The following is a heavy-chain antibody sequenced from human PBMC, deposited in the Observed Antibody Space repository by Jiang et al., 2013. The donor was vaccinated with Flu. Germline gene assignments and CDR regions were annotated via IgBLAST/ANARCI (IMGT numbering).Heavy chain of an antibody. J-gene: IGHJ4*02. CDR3: ARAGSPNYYDTSGDFYTQPHY. Sequence: VQLLESGGGLVQPGGSLRLSCAASGFTFSNYVMSWVRQAPGKGLEWVSSISGSGLSIYYADSVKGRFTISRDNSKNTLYLQMNRLRAEDTAVYYCARAGSPNYYDTSGDFYTQPHYWGQGTLVTVSS. CDR2: ISGSGLSI. D-gene: IGHD3-22*01. CDR1: GFTFSNYV. V-gene: IGHV3-23*01.